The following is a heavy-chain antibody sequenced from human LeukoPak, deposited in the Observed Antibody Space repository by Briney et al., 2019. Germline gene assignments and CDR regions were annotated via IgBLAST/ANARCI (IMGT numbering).Heavy chain of an antibody. J-gene: IGHJ3*02. CDR1: GYSFTSYW. Sequence: GESLKISCKGSGYSFTSYWIGWVRQMPGKGLEWMGIIYPGDSDTRYSPSFQGQVTISADKSISTAYLLWSSLKASDTAMYYCARRISLAYCGGDCYSDAFDIWGQGTMVTVSS. CDR2: IYPGDSDT. CDR3: ARRISLAYCGGDCYSDAFDI. V-gene: IGHV5-51*01. D-gene: IGHD2-21*02.